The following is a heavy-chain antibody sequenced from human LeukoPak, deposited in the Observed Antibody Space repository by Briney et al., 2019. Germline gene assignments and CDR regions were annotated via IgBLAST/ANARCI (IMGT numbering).Heavy chain of an antibody. J-gene: IGHJ4*02. CDR2: ISYDGSNK. D-gene: IGHD3-10*01. CDR3: ARDEEGFGEPLPDCFDY. V-gene: IGHV3-30*04. Sequence: GGSLRLSCAASGFTFSSYAMHWVRQAPGKGLEWVAVISYDGSNKYYADSVKGRFTISRDNSKNTLYLQMNSLRAEDTAVYYCARDEEGFGEPLPDCFDYWGQGTLVTVSS. CDR1: GFTFSSYA.